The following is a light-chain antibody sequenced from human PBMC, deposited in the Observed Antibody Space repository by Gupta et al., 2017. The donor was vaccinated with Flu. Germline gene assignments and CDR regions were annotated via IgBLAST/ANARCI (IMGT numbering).Light chain of an antibody. J-gene: IGLJ2*01. CDR3: ARWDDSLSAVV. V-gene: IGLV1-47*01. CDR2: KDN. CDR1: SSNIGINN. Sequence: SSNIGINNVYCCQQHQGAAPHLIIFKDNRRPSAVAAHLSGSNSAASASLAISGVRSEDEDDDYYARWDDSLSAVVFGGGTKLTVL.